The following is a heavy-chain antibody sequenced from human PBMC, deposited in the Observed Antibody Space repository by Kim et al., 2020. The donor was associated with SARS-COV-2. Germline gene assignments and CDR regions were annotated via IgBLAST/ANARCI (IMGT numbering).Heavy chain of an antibody. J-gene: IGHJ5*02. V-gene: IGHV1-46*01. CDR3: ARVLGGAIGDVDP. Sequence: YAEQLPGRVTMTRDTSTGTVYMGLSRLRSEDTAVYYCARVLGGAIGDVDPWGQGTLVTVSS. D-gene: IGHD3-10*01.